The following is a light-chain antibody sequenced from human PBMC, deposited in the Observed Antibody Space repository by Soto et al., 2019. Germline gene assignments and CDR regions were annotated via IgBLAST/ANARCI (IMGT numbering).Light chain of an antibody. CDR2: GAS. V-gene: IGKV1-9*01. CDR3: QQLNAYPLT. CDR1: QGISSY. J-gene: IGKJ5*01. Sequence: DIQLTQSPSFLSASVGDRVTITCRASQGISSYLAWFQQKPGRAPNLLIYGASTLQSGVPSRFSGSGSGTDLTLTISNLQPEDFATYYCQQLNAYPLTFGQGTRLEIX.